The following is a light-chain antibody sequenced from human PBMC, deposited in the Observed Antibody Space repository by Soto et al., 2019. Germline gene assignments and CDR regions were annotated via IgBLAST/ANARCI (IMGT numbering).Light chain of an antibody. Sequence: QSALTQPRSVSGSPGQSVTISCTGTSSDVGAYNYVSWYQQHPGKAPKLMIYDVSKRPSGVPDRFSGSKSGNTASLTTSGLQAEDEADYYCCSYAGAYPVVFGGGTKVTVL. CDR2: DVS. V-gene: IGLV2-11*01. J-gene: IGLJ2*01. CDR1: SSDVGAYNY. CDR3: CSYAGAYPVV.